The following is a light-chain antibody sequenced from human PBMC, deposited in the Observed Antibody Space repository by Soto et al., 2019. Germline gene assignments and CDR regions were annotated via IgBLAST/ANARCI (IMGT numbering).Light chain of an antibody. J-gene: IGLJ3*02. Sequence: QSVLTQPPSVSGAPGQRVTISCTGRSSNIGAGYDVHWYQQRPGKAPKLLIYSNNQRPSGVPDRFSGSKSGTSASLAISGLQSEDEADYYCAAWDDSLNGFWVFGGGTKLTVL. CDR3: AAWDDSLNGFWV. CDR2: SNN. CDR1: SSNIGAGYD. V-gene: IGLV1-40*01.